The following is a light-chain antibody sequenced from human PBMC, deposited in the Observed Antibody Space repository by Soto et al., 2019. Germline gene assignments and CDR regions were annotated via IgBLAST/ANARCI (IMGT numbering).Light chain of an antibody. CDR3: TSSTSSSTVV. J-gene: IGLJ2*01. Sequence: QSALTQPASVSGSPGQSITISCTGTSSDIGAYNHVSWYQQHPGKAPKLMISDVSNRPSGVSNRFSGSKSGNTASLTISGLQAEEEADYYCTSSTSSSTVVFGGGTKLTVL. CDR2: DVS. CDR1: SSDIGAYNH. V-gene: IGLV2-14*01.